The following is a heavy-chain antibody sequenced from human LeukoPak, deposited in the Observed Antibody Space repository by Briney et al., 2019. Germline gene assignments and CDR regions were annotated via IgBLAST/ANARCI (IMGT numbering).Heavy chain of an antibody. CDR2: INHSGST. J-gene: IGHJ4*02. V-gene: IGHV4-34*01. CDR3: ASHFQAPGDY. CDR1: GESFSGYY. D-gene: IGHD3-3*02. Sequence: KTSETLSLTCAVYGESFSGYYWSWIRQPPGKGLEWIGEINHSGSTNYNPSLKSRVTISVDTSKNQLSLKLSSVTAADTAVYYCASHFQAPGDYWGQGTLVTVSS.